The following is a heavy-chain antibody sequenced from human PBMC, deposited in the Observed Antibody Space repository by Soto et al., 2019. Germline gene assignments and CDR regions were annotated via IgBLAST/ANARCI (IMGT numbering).Heavy chain of an antibody. D-gene: IGHD3-9*01. J-gene: IGHJ4*02. Sequence: QVQLQQWGAGLLKPSETLSLTCAVYGGPFSGYYWSWIRQPPGKGLEWIGEINHSGSANYNPSLKSRVHISEDTSKNQFSLKVTSVTAADTAVYYCARGQYHDVLTGYRNGVFDYWGQGTLVTVSS. V-gene: IGHV4-34*01. CDR3: ARGQYHDVLTGYRNGVFDY. CDR1: GGPFSGYY. CDR2: INHSGSA.